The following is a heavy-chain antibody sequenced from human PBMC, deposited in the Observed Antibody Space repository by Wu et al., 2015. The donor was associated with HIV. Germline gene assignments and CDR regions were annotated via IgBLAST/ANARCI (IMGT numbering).Heavy chain of an antibody. V-gene: IGHV1-69*12. CDR3: ARGRGFADGGGGILTYNYDSSGDFFYYMDV. Sequence: QVQLVQSGTEVKKPGSSVKVSCKASGGSFGNYAITWVRQAPGQGLEWMGGFIPMFTTTNYGHKFQGRVTITADASTGAAFMELSSLRPDDTAVYYCARGRGFADGGGGILTYNYDSSGDFFYYMDVWGTGTTVMVSS. J-gene: IGHJ6*03. CDR2: FIPMFTTT. CDR1: GGSFGNYA. D-gene: IGHD3-22*01.